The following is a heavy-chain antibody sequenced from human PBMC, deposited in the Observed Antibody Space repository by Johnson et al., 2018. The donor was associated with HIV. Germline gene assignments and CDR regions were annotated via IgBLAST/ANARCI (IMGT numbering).Heavy chain of an antibody. J-gene: IGHJ3*02. V-gene: IGHV3-30-3*01. CDR1: GFTFSSYA. Sequence: QVQLVASGGGVVQPGRSLRLSCAASGFTFSSYAMHWVRQAPGKGLEWVVVISYDGSNKYYADSVKGRFTISRDNSKNTLYLQMNSLRAEDTAVYYCARDDLGNPFSSYDAFDIWGQGTMVTVSS. CDR3: ARDDLGNPFSSYDAFDI. D-gene: IGHD6-13*01. CDR2: ISYDGSNK.